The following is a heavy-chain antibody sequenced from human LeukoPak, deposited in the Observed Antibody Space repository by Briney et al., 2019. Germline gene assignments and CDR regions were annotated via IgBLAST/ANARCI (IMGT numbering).Heavy chain of an antibody. CDR3: AKAGTIVVVPAAIRPFDY. CDR1: GFTFSDYA. D-gene: IGHD2-2*02. V-gene: IGHV3-23*01. Sequence: GGSLRLSCAASGFTFSDYAMSWVRQAPGKGLEWVSAISGSGGSTYYADSVKGRFTISRDNSKNTLYLQMNSLRAEDTAVYCCAKAGTIVVVPAAIRPFDYWGQGTLVTVSS. CDR2: ISGSGGST. J-gene: IGHJ4*02.